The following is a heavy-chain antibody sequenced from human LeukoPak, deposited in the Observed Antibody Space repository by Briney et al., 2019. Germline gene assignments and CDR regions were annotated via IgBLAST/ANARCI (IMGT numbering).Heavy chain of an antibody. D-gene: IGHD3-22*01. Sequence: SVKVSCKAFGGTFSSYAISWVRQAPGQGLEWMGGIIPIFGTANYAQKFQGRVTITTDESTSTAYMELSSLRSEDTAVYYCARANGDYYDSSGYSSWFDPWGQGTLVTVSS. CDR2: IIPIFGTA. J-gene: IGHJ5*02. CDR3: ARANGDYYDSSGYSSWFDP. CDR1: GGTFSSYA. V-gene: IGHV1-69*05.